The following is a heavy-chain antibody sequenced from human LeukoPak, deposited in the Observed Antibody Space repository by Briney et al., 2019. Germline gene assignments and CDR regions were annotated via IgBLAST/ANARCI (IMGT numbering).Heavy chain of an antibody. CDR2: IIPIFGTA. CDR1: GGTFSSYA. D-gene: IGHD1-7*01. CDR3: ARGAYNWNYVNY. J-gene: IGHJ4*02. Sequence: SVKVSCKASGGTFSSYAISWVRQAPGQGLEWMGGIIPIFGTANYAQKFQGRVTITTAESTSTAYLELSSLRSEDTAVYYCARGAYNWNYVNYWGQGTLVTVSS. V-gene: IGHV1-69*05.